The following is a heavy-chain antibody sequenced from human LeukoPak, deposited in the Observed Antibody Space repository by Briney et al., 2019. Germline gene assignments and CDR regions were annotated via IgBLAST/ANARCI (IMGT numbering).Heavy chain of an antibody. D-gene: IGHD6-6*01. Sequence: GGSLRLSCAASGFTFSSYAMSWVRQAPGKGLEWVSAISGSGGSTYYADSVKGRFTISRDNSKTTLYLQMNSQRAEDTAVYYCAKVPHSSSSLDYWGQGTLVTVSS. V-gene: IGHV3-23*01. CDR1: GFTFSSYA. CDR3: AKVPHSSSSLDY. CDR2: ISGSGGST. J-gene: IGHJ4*02.